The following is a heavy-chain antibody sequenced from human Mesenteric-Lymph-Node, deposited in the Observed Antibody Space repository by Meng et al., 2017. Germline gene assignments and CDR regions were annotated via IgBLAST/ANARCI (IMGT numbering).Heavy chain of an antibody. Sequence: GESLKISCAASGFTFSSYAMHWVRQAPGKGLEWVAVISYDGSNKYYADSVKGRFTISRDNSKNTLYLQMNSLRAEDTAVYYCARRRTTVTTKYYYGMDVWGQGTTVTVSS. J-gene: IGHJ6*02. D-gene: IGHD4-11*01. CDR2: ISYDGSNK. V-gene: IGHV3-30*07. CDR1: GFTFSSYA. CDR3: ARRRTTVTTKYYYGMDV.